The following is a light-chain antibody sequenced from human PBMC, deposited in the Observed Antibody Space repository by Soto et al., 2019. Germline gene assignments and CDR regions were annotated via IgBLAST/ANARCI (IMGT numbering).Light chain of an antibody. V-gene: IGKV1-5*01. CDR1: QSISSW. CDR2: DAS. CDR3: QRYNSYRT. Sequence: DIHLTQSPSTLSASVGDRVTITCRASQSISSWLPWYQQKPGKAPKLLIYDASRLESGVPSRFSGSGSGTEFTLTISSLQPDDFATYYCQRYNSYRTFGQGTKVDIK. J-gene: IGKJ1*01.